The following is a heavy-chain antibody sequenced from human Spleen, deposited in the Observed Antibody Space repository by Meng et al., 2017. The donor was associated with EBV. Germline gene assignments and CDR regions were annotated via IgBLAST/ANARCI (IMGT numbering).Heavy chain of an antibody. Sequence: QLVEAGGALFQPGGSLRLSCAASGFTFSRYWMHWVRQAPGKGLVWVSRTNENGRTTDYADAVKGRFTISRDNTKNILYLQMNSLRAEDTAVYFCSRDLAGSDDDWGQGTLVTVSS. V-gene: IGHV3-74*01. J-gene: IGHJ4*02. CDR2: TNENGRTT. D-gene: IGHD6-25*01. CDR1: GFTFSRYW. CDR3: SRDLAGSDDD.